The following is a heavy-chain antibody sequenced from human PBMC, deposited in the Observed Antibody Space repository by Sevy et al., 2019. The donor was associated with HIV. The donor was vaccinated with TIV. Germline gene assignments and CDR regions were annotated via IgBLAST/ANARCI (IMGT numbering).Heavy chain of an antibody. D-gene: IGHD1-7*01. CDR1: GYTFTSYG. CDR2: ISAYNGNT. J-gene: IGHJ6*03. CDR3: ARDSVTGTTVIPHYYYMDV. V-gene: IGHV1-18*01. Sequence: ASVKVSCKASGYTFTSYGISWVRQAPGQGLEWMGWISAYNGNTNYAQKLQGRVTMTTDTSTSTAYMELRSLRSDDTAVYYCARDSVTGTTVIPHYYYMDVWGKGTTVTVSS.